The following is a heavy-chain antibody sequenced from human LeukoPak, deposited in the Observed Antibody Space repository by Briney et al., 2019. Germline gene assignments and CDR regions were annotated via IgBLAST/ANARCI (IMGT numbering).Heavy chain of an antibody. CDR2: ISYDGSNK. CDR1: GFTFSSYA. J-gene: IGHJ4*02. V-gene: IGHV3-30*04. CDR3: AREIMVRGVITYYFDY. D-gene: IGHD3-10*01. Sequence: GRSLRLSCAASGFTFSSYAMHWVRQAPGKGLEWVAVISYDGSNKYYADSVKGRFTISRDNSKNTLYLQMNSLRAEDTAVYYCAREIMVRGVITYYFDYWGQGTLVTVSS.